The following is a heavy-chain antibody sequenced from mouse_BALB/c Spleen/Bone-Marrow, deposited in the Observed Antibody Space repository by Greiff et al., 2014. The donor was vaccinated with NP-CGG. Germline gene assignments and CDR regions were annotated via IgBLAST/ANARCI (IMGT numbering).Heavy chain of an antibody. J-gene: IGHJ1*01. CDR3: AREISGYFDY. D-gene: IGHD1-3*01. CDR2: IRNKGNGYTT. CDR1: GFTFTDYY. Sequence: DVMLVESGGGLVQPWGSLRLSCATSGFTFTDYYMSWVRLSPGKALEWLGFIRNKGNGYTTEYSASVKGRFTICRDNSQSILYLQMNTLRPEDTATYYCAREISGYFDYWGAGTTLTVSS. V-gene: IGHV7-3*02.